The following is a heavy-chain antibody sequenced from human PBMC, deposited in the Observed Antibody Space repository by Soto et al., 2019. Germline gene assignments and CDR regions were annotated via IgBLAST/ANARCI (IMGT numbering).Heavy chain of an antibody. Sequence: SXTLSLNCPVSGGCISSYYSSWIRQPPGKGLEWIGYIYYSGSTNYNPSLKSRVTISVDTSKNQFSLKLSSVTAADTAVYYCARDSGSGAFDIWGQGTMVTVSS. CDR1: GGCISSYY. CDR2: IYYSGST. CDR3: ARDSGSGAFDI. V-gene: IGHV4-59*01. J-gene: IGHJ3*02.